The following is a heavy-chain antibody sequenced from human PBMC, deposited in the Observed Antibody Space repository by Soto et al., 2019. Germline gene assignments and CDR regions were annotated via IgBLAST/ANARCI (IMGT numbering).Heavy chain of an antibody. J-gene: IGHJ4*02. CDR3: ARGRYSYGPFDY. CDR1: GGSVSISSYY. CDR2: IYSTGST. D-gene: IGHD5-18*01. V-gene: IGHV4-39*01. Sequence: QLQLQESGPGLVKPSETLSLTCTVSGGSVSISSYYWGWIRQPPGKGLVWIGSIYSTGSTYYNPSLKSRVTISVDTSKNQFSLKLSSVTAADTAVYYCARGRYSYGPFDYWGQGTLVTVSS.